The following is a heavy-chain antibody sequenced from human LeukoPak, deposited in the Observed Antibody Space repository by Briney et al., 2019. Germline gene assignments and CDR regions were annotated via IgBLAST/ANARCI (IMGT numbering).Heavy chain of an antibody. V-gene: IGHV3-7*03. CDR3: ARAQGWLQLTRFDY. J-gene: IGHJ4*02. CDR2: IKQDGSEK. D-gene: IGHD5-24*01. CDR1: GFTFSSYW. Sequence: GGSLRLSCAASGFTFSSYWMSWVRQAPGKGLEWVANIKQDGSEKYYVDSVKGRFTISRDNAKNSLYLQMNSLRAEDTAVYYCARAQGWLQLTRFDYWGQGTLVTVSS.